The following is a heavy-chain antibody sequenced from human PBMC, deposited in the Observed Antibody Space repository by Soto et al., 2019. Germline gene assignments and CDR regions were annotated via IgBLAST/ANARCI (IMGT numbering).Heavy chain of an antibody. J-gene: IGHJ6*02. CDR1: GDSISSYY. CDR2: IYYSEST. V-gene: IGHV4-59*01. D-gene: IGHD1-1*01. CDR3: ARGTENWNDATNYFYYYGLDV. Sequence: ETLSLTCTVSGDSISSYYWSWIRQPPGKGLEWIGYIYYSESTNYNPSLKSRVTISVDTSKNQFSLRLSSVTAADTAVYYCARGTENWNDATNYFYYYGLDVWGQGTTVTVSS.